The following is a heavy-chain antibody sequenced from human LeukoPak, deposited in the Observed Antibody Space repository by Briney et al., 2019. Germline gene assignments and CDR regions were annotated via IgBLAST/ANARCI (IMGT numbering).Heavy chain of an antibody. D-gene: IGHD3-10*01. CDR1: GFTFDDYA. V-gene: IGHV3-9*01. CDR2: ISWNSGSI. J-gene: IGHJ6*02. CDR3: AKDIGGDYYYGMDV. Sequence: PGRSLRLSCAASGFTFDDYAMHWVRQAPGKGLEWVSGISWNSGSIGYADSVKGRFTISRDNAKNSLYLQMNSLRAEDTALYYCAKDIGGDYYYGMDVWGQGTTVTVSS.